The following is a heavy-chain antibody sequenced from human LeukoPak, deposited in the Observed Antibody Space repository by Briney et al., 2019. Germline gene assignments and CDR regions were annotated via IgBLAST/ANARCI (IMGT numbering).Heavy chain of an antibody. V-gene: IGHV4-59*01. CDR3: ASDRIGDAFDI. D-gene: IGHD2-15*01. CDR1: GGSISSYH. Sequence: SETLSLTCTVSGGSISSYHWSWIRQPPGKGLEWIGYIYYSGSTNYNPSLKSRVTISVDTSKNQFSLKLSSVTAADTAVYYCASDRIGDAFDIWGQGTMVTVSS. J-gene: IGHJ3*02. CDR2: IYYSGST.